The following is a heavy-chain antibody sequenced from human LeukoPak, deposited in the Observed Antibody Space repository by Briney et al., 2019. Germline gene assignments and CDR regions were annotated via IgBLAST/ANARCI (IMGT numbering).Heavy chain of an antibody. D-gene: IGHD3-3*01. V-gene: IGHV3-30*02. J-gene: IGHJ4*02. CDR2: IRYDGRNK. CDR1: GFTFSSYG. Sequence: GGSLRLSCAASGFTFSSYGMHWVRQAPGKGLEWVAFIRYDGRNKYYADSVKGRFTISRDNAKNSLYLQMNSLRAEDTAVYYCARVEVDTYYDFWSGYWDYWGQGTLVTVSS. CDR3: ARVEVDTYYDFWSGYWDY.